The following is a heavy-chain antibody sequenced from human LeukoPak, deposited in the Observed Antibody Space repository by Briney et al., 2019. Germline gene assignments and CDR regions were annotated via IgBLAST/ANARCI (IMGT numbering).Heavy chain of an antibody. CDR3: ARVRAPGIAVAGTYFDY. Sequence: PGGSLRLSCAASGLTFNSYGMHWVRQAPGKGLEWVTVIWYDGSNKYYADSVKGRFTISRDNSKNTLYLQMNSLRAEDTAVYYCARVRAPGIAVAGTYFDYWGQGTLVTVSS. J-gene: IGHJ4*02. CDR1: GLTFNSYG. D-gene: IGHD6-19*01. CDR2: IWYDGSNK. V-gene: IGHV3-33*01.